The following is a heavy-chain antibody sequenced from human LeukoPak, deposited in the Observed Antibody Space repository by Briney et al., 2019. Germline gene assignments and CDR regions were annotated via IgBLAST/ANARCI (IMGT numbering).Heavy chain of an antibody. D-gene: IGHD2-2*01. CDR3: ARQRYCSSTSCSYGDWFDP. V-gene: IGHV4-39*01. CDR2: IYYSGST. Sequence: SETLSLTCTVSGGSISSSSYYWRWIRQPPGKGLEWIGSIYYSGSTYYNPSLKSRVTISVDTSKNQFSLKLSSVTAADTAVYYCARQRYCSSTSCSYGDWFDPWGQGTLVTVSS. J-gene: IGHJ5*02. CDR1: GGSISSSSYY.